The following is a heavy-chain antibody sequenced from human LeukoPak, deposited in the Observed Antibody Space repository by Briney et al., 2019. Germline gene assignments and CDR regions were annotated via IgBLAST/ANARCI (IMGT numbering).Heavy chain of an antibody. V-gene: IGHV3-23*01. Sequence: GGSLRLSCAASGFTFGNFAMSWVRQAPGKGLEWVAGISDSGDSTNYADSVKGRFTISRDNSENTGYLQMNSLRADDTAVYYCPKTTAGYSSGRYPGWPVDYWGQGTLVTVSS. CDR2: ISDSGDST. CDR3: PKTTAGYSSGRYPGWPVDY. CDR1: GFTFGNFA. D-gene: IGHD6-19*01. J-gene: IGHJ4*02.